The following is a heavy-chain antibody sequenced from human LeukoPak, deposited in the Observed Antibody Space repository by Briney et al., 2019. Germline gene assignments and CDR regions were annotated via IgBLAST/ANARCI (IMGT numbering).Heavy chain of an antibody. V-gene: IGHV4-4*02. CDR3: SRESGPFCPFGY. CDR2: ISLAGQT. D-gene: IGHD1-26*01. CDR1: GGSISGTNW. Sequence: SGTLSLTCGVSGGSISGTNWWGWVRQPPGQGLEWIGEISLAGQTNYNPSLNGRVTMSLDKSSNQLSLHLTSVTAADTATYFCSRESGPFCPFGYWGQGTLVIVSS. J-gene: IGHJ4*02.